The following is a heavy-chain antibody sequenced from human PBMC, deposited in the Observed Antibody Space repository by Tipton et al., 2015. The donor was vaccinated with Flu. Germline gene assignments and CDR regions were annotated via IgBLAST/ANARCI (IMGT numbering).Heavy chain of an antibody. V-gene: IGHV4-38-2*01. CDR2: VSRTGST. D-gene: IGHD3-22*01. CDR3: ARGADFDSSGYYPTSFDY. CDR1: GDSISSDFY. Sequence: TLSLTCAVSGDSISSDFYWAWIRQFPGKGLEWIGTVSRTGSTIYNPSLKSRVTISIDTSKNQFSLNMRSVTAADTAVYYCARGADFDSSGYYPTSFDYWGQGALVTVSS. J-gene: IGHJ4*02.